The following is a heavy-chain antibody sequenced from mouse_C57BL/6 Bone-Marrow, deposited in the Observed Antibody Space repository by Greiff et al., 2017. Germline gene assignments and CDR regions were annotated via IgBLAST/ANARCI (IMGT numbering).Heavy chain of an antibody. CDR1: GYTFTSYW. V-gene: IGHV1-64*01. CDR3: ARVTTRLFYLDY. CDR2: INPNSGST. J-gene: IGHJ2*01. D-gene: IGHD1-1*01. Sequence: QVQLQQPGAELVKPGASVKLSCKASGYTFTSYWMHWVKQRPGQGLEWIGMINPNSGSTNYNEKFKSKATLTVDKSSSTAYMQLSSLTSEDSAVYYCARVTTRLFYLDYWGQGTTLTVSS.